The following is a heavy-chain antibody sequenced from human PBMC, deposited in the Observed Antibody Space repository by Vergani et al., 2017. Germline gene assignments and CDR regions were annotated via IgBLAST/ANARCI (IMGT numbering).Heavy chain of an antibody. CDR3: AKDLSYSTDWPHFDS. V-gene: IGHV3-30*18. CDR1: GFSFRGHG. Sequence: QVHLVGSGGGVVQPGRSLTLSCVASGFSFRGHGMHWVRQAPGKGLEWVAMISYDGDRRDYGDFAKGRFTISRDSSKTVYLQMNSLRVEDTAMYFCAKDLSYSTDWPHFDSRGQGTLVTVSS. CDR2: ISYDGDRR. D-gene: IGHD4-11*01. J-gene: IGHJ4*02.